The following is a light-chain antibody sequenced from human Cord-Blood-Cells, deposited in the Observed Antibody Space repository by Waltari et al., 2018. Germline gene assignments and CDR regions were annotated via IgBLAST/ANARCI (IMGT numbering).Light chain of an antibody. CDR1: ALPKQY. J-gene: IGLJ1*01. CDR2: KDS. V-gene: IGLV3-25*03. Sequence: SYELTQPPSVSVSPGQTARITCSGDALPKQYAYWYQQKPVQAPVLVIYKDSERPSGVPERFSGSSSVTTVTLTISGVQAEDEADYYCQSADSSGTYQVFGTGTKVTVL. CDR3: QSADSSGTYQV.